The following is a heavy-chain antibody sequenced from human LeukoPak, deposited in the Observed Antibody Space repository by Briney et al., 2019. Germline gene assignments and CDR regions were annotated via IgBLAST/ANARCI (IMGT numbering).Heavy chain of an antibody. CDR1: GYTFTNFG. CDR2: INTRGGSI. Sequence: ASVKVSCKASGYTFTNFGISWVRQAPGQGLDWMGIINTRGGSISYAQKFQGRVTMTRDTSTSTVYMELSSLRSEDTAVYYCARDAPDDSSGYYFGYWGQGTLVTVSS. V-gene: IGHV1-46*01. CDR3: ARDAPDDSSGYYFGY. D-gene: IGHD3-22*01. J-gene: IGHJ4*02.